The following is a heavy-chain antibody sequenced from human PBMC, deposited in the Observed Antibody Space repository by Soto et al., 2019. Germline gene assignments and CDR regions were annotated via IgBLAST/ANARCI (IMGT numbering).Heavy chain of an antibody. J-gene: IGHJ4*02. D-gene: IGHD3-10*01. CDR3: ARNYYGSGSYYNDVYFDY. Sequence: ASVKVYCKAAGGPFSSDAISWVRQAPGQGLEWMGGINPNSGSTNYAQKFQGWVTMTRDTSTSTAYMELSRLRSDDTAVYYCARNYYGSGSYYNDVYFDYWGQGTLVTVSS. CDR2: INPNSGST. V-gene: IGHV1-2*04. CDR1: GGPFSSDA.